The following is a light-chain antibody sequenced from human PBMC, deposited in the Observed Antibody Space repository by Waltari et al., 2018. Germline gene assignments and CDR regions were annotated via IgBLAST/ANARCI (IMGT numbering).Light chain of an antibody. CDR3: QVWDSNTYHVV. Sequence: SYVLTQPPSVSVAPGKTARITCGGNNIGSKSVHWSQQKPGQAPVLVVYDDSDRPSGIPERFSGANSGNTATLTISRVEAGDEADYYCQVWDSNTYHVVFGGGTKLTVL. CDR2: DDS. CDR1: NIGSKS. J-gene: IGLJ2*01. V-gene: IGLV3-21*03.